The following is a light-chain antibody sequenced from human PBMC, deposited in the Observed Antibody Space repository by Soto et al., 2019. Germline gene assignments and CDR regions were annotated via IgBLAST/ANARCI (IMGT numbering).Light chain of an antibody. CDR2: GAS. CDR1: QSVTSSY. J-gene: IGKJ4*01. CDR3: QQYGRSPLT. Sequence: EIVLTQSPVTRSLSPGERATLSCRASQSVTSSYLAWYQQKPGQAPRLLIYGASSRATDIPDRFSGSGSGTDFTLTISRLEPEDFAVYYCQQYGRSPLTFGGGTKVDIK. V-gene: IGKV3-20*01.